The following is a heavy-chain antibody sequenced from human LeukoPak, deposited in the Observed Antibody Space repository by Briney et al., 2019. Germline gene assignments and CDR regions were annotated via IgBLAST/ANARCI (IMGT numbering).Heavy chain of an antibody. CDR2: LSYDGSNK. V-gene: IGHV3-30-3*01. CDR3: AGGAGIQLWLPFDY. J-gene: IGHJ4*02. D-gene: IGHD5-18*01. Sequence: PGGSLRLSCAASGLTFSRYATNWVRQAPGKGLEWVAVLSYDGSNKYYADSVRGRFTISRDNSKNTLYLQMNSLRAEDMAVYYCAGGAGIQLWLPFDYWGQGTLVTVSS. CDR1: GLTFSRYA.